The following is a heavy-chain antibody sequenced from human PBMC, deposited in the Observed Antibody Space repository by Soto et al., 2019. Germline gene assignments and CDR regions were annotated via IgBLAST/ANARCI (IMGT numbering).Heavy chain of an antibody. CDR2: IYYSGST. CDR3: ARLGSVRGGLGVWFDP. D-gene: IGHD1-26*01. Sequence: SETLSLTCTVSGGSISSSSYYWGWIRQPPGKGLEWIGSIYYSGSTYYNPSLKSRVTISVDTSKNQFSLKLSSVTAADTAVYYCARLGSVRGGLGVWFDPWGQGTLVTVSS. V-gene: IGHV4-39*01. CDR1: GGSISSSSYY. J-gene: IGHJ5*02.